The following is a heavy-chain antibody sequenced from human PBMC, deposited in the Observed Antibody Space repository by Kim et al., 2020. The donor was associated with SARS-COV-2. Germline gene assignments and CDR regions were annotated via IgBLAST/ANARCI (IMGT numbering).Heavy chain of an antibody. CDR2: ISAYNGNT. CDR1: GYTFTSYG. Sequence: ASVKVSCKASGYTFTSYGISWVRQAPGQGLEWMGWISAYNGNTNYAQKLQGRVTMTTDTSTSTAYMELRSLRSDDTAVYYCAREEYYYGSGSYLYYYYGMDVWGQGTTVTVSS. J-gene: IGHJ6*02. CDR3: AREEYYYGSGSYLYYYYGMDV. V-gene: IGHV1-18*01. D-gene: IGHD3-10*01.